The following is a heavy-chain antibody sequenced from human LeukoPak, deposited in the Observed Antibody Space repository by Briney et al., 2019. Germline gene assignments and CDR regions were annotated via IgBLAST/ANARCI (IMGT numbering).Heavy chain of an antibody. Sequence: GGSLRLSCAASGFIVSGDFMSWVRQAPGKGLEWVSVIYSDGSTYYADSVKGRFTISRDNSKNTLYLQMNSLRAADTAVYYCAKVGGTWYYYLDYWGQGTLVTVSS. CDR2: IYSDGST. J-gene: IGHJ4*02. V-gene: IGHV3-53*01. D-gene: IGHD6-13*01. CDR3: AKVGGTWYYYLDY. CDR1: GFIVSGDF.